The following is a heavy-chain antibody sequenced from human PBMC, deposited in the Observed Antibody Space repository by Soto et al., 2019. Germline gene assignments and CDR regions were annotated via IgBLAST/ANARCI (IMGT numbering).Heavy chain of an antibody. CDR2: INPSSGGT. D-gene: IGHD6-13*01. CDR1: GYPLTAKY. V-gene: IGHV1-2*02. Sequence: QVQLVHSGAEVKKPGASVKVSCKASGYPLTAKYLHWVRQAPGQGLEWMGWINPSSGGTKEAQKFRGRVTMTREASISAAYMELSRLTSDDTAVYYCAKGGSSWTEWFDPWGQGTLVTVSS. CDR3: AKGGSSWTEWFDP. J-gene: IGHJ5*02.